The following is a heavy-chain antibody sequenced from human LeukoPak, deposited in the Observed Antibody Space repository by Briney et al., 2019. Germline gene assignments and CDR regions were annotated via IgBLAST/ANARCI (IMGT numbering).Heavy chain of an antibody. J-gene: IGHJ4*02. V-gene: IGHV4-59*03. D-gene: IGHD2-15*01. CDR3: VKNAGRGRASDF. CDR1: GDSINSFY. Sequence: SETLSLTCTVSGDSINSFYWSFMRQPPGKGLEWLGYIYYTGVTTYNPSLKGRVTISLDMSKNQFSLNLRSVTAADTAVYYCVKNAGRGRASDFWGQGTLVTVSS. CDR2: IYYTGVT.